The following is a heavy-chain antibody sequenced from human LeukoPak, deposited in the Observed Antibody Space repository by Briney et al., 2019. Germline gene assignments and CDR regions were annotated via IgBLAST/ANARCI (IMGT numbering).Heavy chain of an antibody. D-gene: IGHD3-3*01. V-gene: IGHV4-30-4*08. Sequence: TLSLTCTVSGGSVSSGDYYWSWIRQPPGKGPEWIGYIYYSGSTYYNPSLKSRVTISVDTSKNQFSLKLSSVTAADTAVYYCARALRFLEFDPWGQGTLVTVSS. CDR1: GGSVSSGDYY. CDR2: IYYSGST. CDR3: ARALRFLEFDP. J-gene: IGHJ5*02.